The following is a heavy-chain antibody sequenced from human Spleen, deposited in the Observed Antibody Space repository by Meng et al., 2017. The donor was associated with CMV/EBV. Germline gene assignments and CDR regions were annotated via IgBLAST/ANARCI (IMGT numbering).Heavy chain of an antibody. D-gene: IGHD6-13*01. Sequence: FTFSNDWMNWVRQAPGKGLEWVGRIKRKTDGGTTDYAAPVKGRFTISRDDSKNTLYLQMNSLKTEDTAVYYCITDGAWAAADSPPPYWGQGTLVTVSS. V-gene: IGHV3-15*07. CDR3: ITDGAWAAADSPPPY. J-gene: IGHJ4*02. CDR2: IKRKTDGGTT. CDR1: FTFSNDW.